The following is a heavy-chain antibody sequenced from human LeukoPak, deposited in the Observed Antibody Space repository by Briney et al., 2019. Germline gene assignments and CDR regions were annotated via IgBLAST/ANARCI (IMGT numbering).Heavy chain of an antibody. J-gene: IGHJ4*02. CDR3: ARSYANSGDYYNY. Sequence: SETLSLTCSVSGGSISGYYWSGIRQPPGKGLEWIGYMFYSGTTSYNPSLKSRVIISVDTSKNQFSLKLRSVTAADTAVYYCARSYANSGDYYNYWGQGTLVTVSS. D-gene: IGHD3-22*01. V-gene: IGHV4-59*01. CDR2: MFYSGTT. CDR1: GGSISGYY.